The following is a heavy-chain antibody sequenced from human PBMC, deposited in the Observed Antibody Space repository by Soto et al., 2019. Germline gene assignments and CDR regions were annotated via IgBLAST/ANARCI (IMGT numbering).Heavy chain of an antibody. D-gene: IGHD7-27*01. CDR1: GFSISSYW. V-gene: IGHV3-74*01. Sequence: EVQLVESGGGLVQPGGSLRLSCVASGFSISSYWMHWVRQVPGKGLEWVSRIVSDGISTNYADSVKGRFTISRDNAKNTVYLEMNSLRAEYTAVYYCARDPLTYYMDVWGKGTTVTVSS. CDR3: ARDPLTYYMDV. J-gene: IGHJ6*03. CDR2: IVSDGIST.